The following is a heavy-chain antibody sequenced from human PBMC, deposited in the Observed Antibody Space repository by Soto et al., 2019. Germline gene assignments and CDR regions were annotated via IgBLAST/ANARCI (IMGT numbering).Heavy chain of an antibody. CDR2: IYYSGST. V-gene: IGHV4-30-4*01. CDR3: ASIYGSGRNDY. J-gene: IGHJ4*02. CDR1: GGSISSGDYY. D-gene: IGHD3-10*01. Sequence: ASETLSLTCTVSGGSISSGDYYWSWIRQPPGKGLEWIGYIYYSGSTYYNPSLKSRVTISVDTSKNQFSLKLSSVTAADTAVYYCASIYGSGRNDYWGQGXLVTVSS.